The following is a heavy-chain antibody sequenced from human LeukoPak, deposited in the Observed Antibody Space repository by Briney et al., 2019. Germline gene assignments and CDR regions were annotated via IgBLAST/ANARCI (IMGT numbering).Heavy chain of an antibody. D-gene: IGHD4/OR15-4a*01. J-gene: IGHJ6*03. CDR2: INPSGGRT. CDR3: ARGPGYGESYYYYYMDV. V-gene: IGHV1-46*01. CDR1: GYTFTSYY. Sequence: GASAKVSCKASGYTFTSYYMHWVRQAPGQGLEWMGIINPSGGRTSYAQKFQGRVTMTRDMSRSTVYMELSSLRSEDTAVYYCARGPGYGESYYYYYMDVWGKGTTVTVSS.